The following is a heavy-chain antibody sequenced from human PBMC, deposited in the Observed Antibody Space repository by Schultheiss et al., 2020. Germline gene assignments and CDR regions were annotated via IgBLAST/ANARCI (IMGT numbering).Heavy chain of an antibody. CDR1: GFTFSSYA. J-gene: IGHJ4*02. CDR3: ARDDYGDLSLDY. D-gene: IGHD4-17*01. Sequence: GGSLRLSCAASGFTFSSYAMSWVRQAPGKGLEWVSAISGSGGSTYYADSVKCRFTISRDNAKNSLYLQMNSLRAEDTAVYYCARDDYGDLSLDYWGQGTLVNVSS. CDR2: ISGSGGST. V-gene: IGHV3-23*01.